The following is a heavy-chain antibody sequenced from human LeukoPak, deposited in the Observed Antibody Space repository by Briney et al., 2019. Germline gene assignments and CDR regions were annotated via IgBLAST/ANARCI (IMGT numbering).Heavy chain of an antibody. CDR3: ARDQLRYYGSNNYYSDMDF. J-gene: IGHJ6*02. CDR2: ISAYNGRT. Sequence: ASVKVSCKASDYTFTSYGISWVRQAPGQGLEWMGWISAYNGRTNYAQKFRGRVTMTTDTSTNTGYMELRSLSSDDTAVYFCARDQLRYYGSNNYYSDMDFWGQGTTVTVSS. D-gene: IGHD3-10*01. CDR1: DYTFTSYG. V-gene: IGHV1-18*01.